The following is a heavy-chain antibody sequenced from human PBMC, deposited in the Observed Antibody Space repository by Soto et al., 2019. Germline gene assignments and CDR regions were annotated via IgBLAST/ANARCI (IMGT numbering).Heavy chain of an antibody. Sequence: SETLSLTCTVSGGSISSGGYYWSWIRQHPGKGLEWIGYIYYSGSTYYNQSLKSRVTISVDTSKNQFSLKLSSVTAADTAVYYCARDQVVPAAMNGMDFWGQGPTVTVSS. D-gene: IGHD2-2*01. CDR2: IYYSGST. V-gene: IGHV4-31*03. CDR3: ARDQVVPAAMNGMDF. J-gene: IGHJ6*02. CDR1: GGSISSGGYY.